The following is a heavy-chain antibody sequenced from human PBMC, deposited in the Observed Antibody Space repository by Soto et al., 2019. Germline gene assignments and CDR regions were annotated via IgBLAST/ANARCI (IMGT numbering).Heavy chain of an antibody. D-gene: IGHD2-21*02. CDR1: GYNFTNHW. V-gene: IGHV5-51*01. J-gene: IGHJ5*02. CDR2: IYPGDSDT. Sequence: PGESLKISCKTSGYNFTNHWIAWVRQMPGKGLERMGSIYPGDSDTRYSPTFQGQVTISVDKSLSIAYMQWSSVKASDTAMYFCARPNSVTGWNWFDPWGQGTLVTVSS. CDR3: ARPNSVTGWNWFDP.